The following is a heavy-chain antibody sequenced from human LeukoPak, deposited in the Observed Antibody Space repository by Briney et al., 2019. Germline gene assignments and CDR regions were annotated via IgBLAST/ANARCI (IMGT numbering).Heavy chain of an antibody. CDR3: ARQDIAAAEHNVNWFDP. J-gene: IGHJ5*02. Sequence: GESLKISCKGSGYSFTSYWIGWVRQMPGKGLEWMGIIYPGDSDTRHSPSFQGQVTTSADKSISTAYLQWSSLKASDTAMYYCARQDIAAAEHNVNWFDPWGQGTLVTVSS. D-gene: IGHD6-13*01. CDR2: IYPGDSDT. CDR1: GYSFTSYW. V-gene: IGHV5-51*01.